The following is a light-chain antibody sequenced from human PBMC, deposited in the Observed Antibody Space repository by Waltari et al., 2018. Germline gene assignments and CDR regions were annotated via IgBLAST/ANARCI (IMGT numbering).Light chain of an antibody. CDR1: QSINNW. V-gene: IGKV1-5*03. J-gene: IGKJ1*01. Sequence: DIQMTQSPSTLSAPVTYRVTITCRASQSINNWLAWYQQKSGKAPKLLIYKGSYLASGVPSRFSGSGSVTEFTLTINSLQPGDIATYYCQQYNSYPWTFGQGTKVEIE. CDR2: KGS. CDR3: QQYNSYPWT.